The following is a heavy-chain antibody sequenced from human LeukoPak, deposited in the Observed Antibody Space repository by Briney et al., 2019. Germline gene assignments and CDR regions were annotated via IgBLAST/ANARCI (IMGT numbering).Heavy chain of an antibody. CDR1: GYSISSGYY. CDR2: IYYSGST. D-gene: IGHD2-15*01. J-gene: IGHJ4*02. Sequence: SETLSLTCTVSGYSISSGYYWGWIRQPPGKGLEWIGYIYYSGSTNYNPSLKSRVTISVDTSKNQFSLKLSSVTAADTAVYYCARGRVAATHFDYWGQGTLVTVSS. CDR3: ARGRVAATHFDY. V-gene: IGHV4-61*01.